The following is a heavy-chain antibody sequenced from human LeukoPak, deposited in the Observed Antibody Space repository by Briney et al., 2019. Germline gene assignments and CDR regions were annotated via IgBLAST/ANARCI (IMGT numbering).Heavy chain of an antibody. V-gene: IGHV4-4*07. Sequence: SETLSLTCTVSGGSISSYYWSWIRQPAGKGLEWIGRIYTSGSTNYNPSLKSRVTMSVGTSKNQFSLKLSSVTAADTAVYYCARDALYCSSTSCYRYWYFDLWGRGTLVTVSS. J-gene: IGHJ2*01. D-gene: IGHD2-2*01. CDR3: ARDALYCSSTSCYRYWYFDL. CDR2: IYTSGST. CDR1: GGSISSYY.